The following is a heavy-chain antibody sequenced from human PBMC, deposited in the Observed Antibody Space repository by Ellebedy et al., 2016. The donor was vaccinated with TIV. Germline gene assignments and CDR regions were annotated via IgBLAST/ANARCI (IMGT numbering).Heavy chain of an antibody. CDR2: IIPIFGSA. J-gene: IGHJ4*02. D-gene: IGHD1-26*01. CDR1: GGTFSTSA. CDR3: ARSEAVGTTYYFDY. Sequence: SVKVSCXTSGGTFSTSAINWVRQAPGQGLEWMGGIIPIFGSAYYTQNFQGRVTMTADESTSTAYMELSSLNSGDTAVYYCARSEAVGTTYYFDYWGQGTLVTVSS. V-gene: IGHV1-69*13.